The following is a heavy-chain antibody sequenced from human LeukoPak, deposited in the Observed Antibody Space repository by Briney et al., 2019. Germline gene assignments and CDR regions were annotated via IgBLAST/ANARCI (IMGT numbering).Heavy chain of an antibody. CDR2: IKQDGSEK. CDR1: GFTFSSYW. Sequence: GGSLRLSCAASGFTFSSYWMSWVRQAPGKGLEWVANIKQDGSEKYYVDSVKGRFTISRDNAKNSLYLQMNSLRAEDTAVYYCARDSVWGSYRFDYWGQGTLVTVSS. V-gene: IGHV3-7*01. CDR3: ARDSVWGSYRFDY. J-gene: IGHJ4*02. D-gene: IGHD3-16*02.